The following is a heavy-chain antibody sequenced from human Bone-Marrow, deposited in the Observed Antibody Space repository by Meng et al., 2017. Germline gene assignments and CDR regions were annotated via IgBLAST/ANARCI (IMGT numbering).Heavy chain of an antibody. J-gene: IGHJ6*02. CDR1: GYSITGSYN. V-gene: IGHV4-38-2*02. CDR2: IYQSGST. Sequence: SQTLSLTCAVSGYSITGSYNWGWIRQSPGKGLEWIGSIYQSGSTYYNPSLKSRVTISVDTSKNQFSLKLSSVTAADTAVYYCARDRFLVVPAANFGMDVWGQGTTVTVSS. D-gene: IGHD2-2*01. CDR3: ARDRFLVVPAANFGMDV.